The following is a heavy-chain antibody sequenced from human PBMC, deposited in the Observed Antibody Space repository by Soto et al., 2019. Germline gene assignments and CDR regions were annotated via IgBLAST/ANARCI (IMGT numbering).Heavy chain of an antibody. D-gene: IGHD3-9*01. Sequence: QITLKESGPTLVKPTQTLTLTCTFSGFSLSTSGVGVGWIRQPPGKALEWLALIYWDDDKRYSPSLKSRLTITKDTSKHQVVLTMNNMDPVDTDTYYCAHNPTYYYDILTGYYGAFDIWGQGTMVTVSS. CDR3: AHNPTYYYDILTGYYGAFDI. J-gene: IGHJ3*02. CDR1: GFSLSTSGVG. V-gene: IGHV2-5*02. CDR2: IYWDDDK.